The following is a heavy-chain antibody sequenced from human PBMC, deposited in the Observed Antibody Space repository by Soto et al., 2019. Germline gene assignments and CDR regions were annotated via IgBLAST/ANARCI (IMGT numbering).Heavy chain of an antibody. Sequence: SETLSLTCTVSGGSISSGGYYWSWIRQHPGKGLEWIGYIYYSGSTYYNPSLKSRVTISADTSKNQFSLKLSSVTAADTAVYYCARERIAARPAPDYWGQGTLVTVSS. D-gene: IGHD6-6*01. CDR3: ARERIAARPAPDY. CDR2: IYYSGST. V-gene: IGHV4-31*03. J-gene: IGHJ4*02. CDR1: GGSISSGGYY.